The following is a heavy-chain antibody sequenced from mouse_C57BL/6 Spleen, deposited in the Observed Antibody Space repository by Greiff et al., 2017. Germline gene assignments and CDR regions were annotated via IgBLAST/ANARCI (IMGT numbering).Heavy chain of an antibody. D-gene: IGHD2-4*01. CDR2: IYPGDGDT. V-gene: IGHV1-82*01. CDR1: GYAFSSSW. Sequence: VQLQESGPELVKPGASVKISCKASGYAFSSSWMNWVKQRPGKGLEWIGRIYPGDGDTNYNGKFKGTATLTADKSSSTAYMQLSSLTSEDSAVYFCARDYDYVFDYWGQGTTLTVSS. CDR3: ARDYDYVFDY. J-gene: IGHJ2*01.